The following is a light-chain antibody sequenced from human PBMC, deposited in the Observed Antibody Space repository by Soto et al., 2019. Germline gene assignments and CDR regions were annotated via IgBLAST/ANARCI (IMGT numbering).Light chain of an antibody. CDR1: QSVSRN. Sequence: IVLTQFPATLSVSPGHRATLLCRASQSVSRNIAWYQQKPGQAPRLLIYVASTRATGVPARFSGGGSGTEFTLTISSLQPEDFAVYYCQQYNNWPRTLGQGTKVDI. J-gene: IGKJ1*01. CDR2: VAS. V-gene: IGKV3D-15*01. CDR3: QQYNNWPRT.